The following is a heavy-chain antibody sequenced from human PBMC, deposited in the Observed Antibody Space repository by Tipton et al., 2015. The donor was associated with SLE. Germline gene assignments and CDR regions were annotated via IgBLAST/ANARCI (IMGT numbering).Heavy chain of an antibody. D-gene: IGHD6-13*01. J-gene: IGHJ4*02. Sequence: GHVTISADKSISTAYLQWSSLKASDTAMYYCARQIPSSWYFFDYWGQGTLVTVSS. CDR3: ARQIPSSWYFFDY. V-gene: IGHV5-10-1*01.